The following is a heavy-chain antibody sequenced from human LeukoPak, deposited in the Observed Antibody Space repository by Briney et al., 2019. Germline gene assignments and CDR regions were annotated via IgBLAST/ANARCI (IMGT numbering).Heavy chain of an antibody. CDR2: ISGSGGST. D-gene: IGHD3-22*01. CDR3: AKGPNSSGYYYADY. Sequence: PGGSLRLSCAASGFTFSSYAMSWVRQAPGKGLGWVSAISGSGGSTYYADSVKGRFTISRDNSRNTLYLQMNSLRAEDTAVYYCAKGPNSSGYYYADYWGQGTLVTVSS. CDR1: GFTFSSYA. V-gene: IGHV3-23*01. J-gene: IGHJ4*02.